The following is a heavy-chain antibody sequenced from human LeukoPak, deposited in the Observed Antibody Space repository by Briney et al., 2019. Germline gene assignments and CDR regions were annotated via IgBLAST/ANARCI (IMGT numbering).Heavy chain of an antibody. V-gene: IGHV3-30-3*01. Sequence: GGSLRLSCAASGFTFSSYAMHWVRQAPGKGLEWVAVISYDGSNKYYADSVKGRFTISRDNSKNTLYLQMNSLRAEDTAVYYCARDRRFLEWLHYYYYMDVWGKGTTVTVSS. CDR2: ISYDGSNK. D-gene: IGHD3-3*01. CDR3: ARDRRFLEWLHYYYYMDV. J-gene: IGHJ6*03. CDR1: GFTFSSYA.